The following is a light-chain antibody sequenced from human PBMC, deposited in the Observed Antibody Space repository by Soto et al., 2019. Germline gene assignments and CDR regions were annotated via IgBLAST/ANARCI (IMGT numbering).Light chain of an antibody. V-gene: IGKV1-12*01. CDR2: AAS. CDR1: QGITSW. Sequence: DIQMTQSPSSVSASVGDSLTITCRASQGITSWVAWYQHKPGRAPKLLICAASRLQSGVPSRFSGSGSGTDFTLTISSLQPEDFGTYYCQQTSSFPLTLGGGTKVEIK. J-gene: IGKJ4*01. CDR3: QQTSSFPLT.